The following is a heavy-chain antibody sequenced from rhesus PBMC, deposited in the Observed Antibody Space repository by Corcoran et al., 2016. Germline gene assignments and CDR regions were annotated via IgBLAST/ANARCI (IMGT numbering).Heavy chain of an antibody. J-gene: IGHJ4*01. Sequence: QVQLQESGPGVVKPSETLSLTCAVSGGSISSYWWGWIRPPPGKGLEWIGQIYGGSGNNRYNHSLKSRVTSSSDTSKNQFSLKLSSVTAADTAVYYCAKDMPGYSSGWYGDYWGQGVLVTVSS. CDR1: GGSISSYW. D-gene: IGHD6-31*01. CDR3: AKDMPGYSSGWYGDY. V-gene: IGHV4-147*01. CDR2: IYGGSGNN.